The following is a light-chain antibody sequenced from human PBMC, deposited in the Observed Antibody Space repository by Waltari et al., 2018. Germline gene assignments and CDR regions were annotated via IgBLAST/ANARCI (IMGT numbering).Light chain of an antibody. Sequence: ETVMAKSPATISVSPGERATLSCRASQSVNSNLAWFQHKPGQAPRLLIYDASTRATDIPARFSGSGSGTEFTLTIGSLQTEDFAVYYCQQYNNWPRTFGQGTKLEI. CDR2: DAS. CDR1: QSVNSN. J-gene: IGKJ2*01. V-gene: IGKV3-15*01. CDR3: QQYNNWPRT.